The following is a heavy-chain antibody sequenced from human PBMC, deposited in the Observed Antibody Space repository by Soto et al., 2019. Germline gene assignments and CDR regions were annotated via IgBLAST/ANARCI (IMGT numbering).Heavy chain of an antibody. J-gene: IGHJ3*02. CDR3: ARVPWEPNSDNDAIDI. CDR2: IIPILGIA. D-gene: IGHD1-26*01. V-gene: IGHV1-69*02. CDR1: GGTFSSYT. Sequence: QVQLVQSGAEVKKPGSSVKVSCKASGGTFSSYTISWVRQAPGQGLEWMGRIIPILGIANYAQKFQGRVTITADKSTSTAYMELSSLRSEDTAVYYCARVPWEPNSDNDAIDIWGQGTMVTVSS.